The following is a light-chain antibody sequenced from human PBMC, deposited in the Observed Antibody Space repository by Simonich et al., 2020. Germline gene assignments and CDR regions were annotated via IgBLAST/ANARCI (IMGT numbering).Light chain of an antibody. CDR1: QGVFYSSNNKNY. Sequence: DIVMTQSPDSLAVSLGERATINCKSIQGVFYSSNNKNYLAWYQQKPGQPPKLLIYWASTREAGVPDRFSGSGSGTDFTLTISSLQAEDVAVYYCQQYYSTPPMYTFGQGTKLEIK. CDR3: QQYYSTPPMYT. CDR2: WAS. J-gene: IGKJ2*01. V-gene: IGKV4-1*01.